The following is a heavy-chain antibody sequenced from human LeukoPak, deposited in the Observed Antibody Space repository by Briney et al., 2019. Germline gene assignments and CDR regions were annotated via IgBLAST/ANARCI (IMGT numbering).Heavy chain of an antibody. J-gene: IGHJ4*02. CDR1: GYTFTSYY. CDR3: ARGGSSTSTTFDY. CDR2: MNPNSGNT. V-gene: IGHV1-8*02. D-gene: IGHD2-2*01. Sequence: ASVKVSCKASGYTFTSYYMHWVRQATGQGLEWMGWMNPNSGNTGYAQKFQGRVTMTRNTSISTAYMELSSLRSEDTAVYYCARGGSSTSTTFDYWGQGTLVTVSS.